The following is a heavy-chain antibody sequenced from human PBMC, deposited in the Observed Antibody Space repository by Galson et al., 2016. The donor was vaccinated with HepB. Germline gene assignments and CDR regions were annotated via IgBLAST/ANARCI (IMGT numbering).Heavy chain of an antibody. D-gene: IGHD1-20*01. Sequence: SVKVSCKASGYSFNKYGITWVRQAPGQGLEWMGWVITYNGNTNYAQQFQGRVTMTTDTSANTAYMELRSLRFEDTAVYYCARVAQYSSNWNEWPPDPWGQGTLVTVSS. CDR2: VITYNGNT. CDR1: GYSFNKYG. V-gene: IGHV1-18*01. J-gene: IGHJ5*02. CDR3: ARVAQYSSNWNEWPPDP.